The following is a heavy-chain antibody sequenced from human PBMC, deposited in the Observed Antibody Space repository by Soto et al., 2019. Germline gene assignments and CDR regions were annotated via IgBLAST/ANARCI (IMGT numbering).Heavy chain of an antibody. J-gene: IGHJ4*02. CDR1: GGSISSYY. D-gene: IGHD1-20*01. V-gene: IGHV4-59*01. CDR3: AGITGTLFDY. CDR2: IYYSGST. Sequence: PSETLYLTCTVSGGSISSYYWSWIRQPPGKELEWIGYIYYSGSTNYNPSLKSRVTISVDTSKNPFSLKLSSVTAADTAVYYCAGITGTLFDYWGQGPLVTVSS.